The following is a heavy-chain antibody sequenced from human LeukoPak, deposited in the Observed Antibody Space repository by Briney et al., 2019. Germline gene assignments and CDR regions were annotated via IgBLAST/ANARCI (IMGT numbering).Heavy chain of an antibody. CDR2: ISGGSERI. CDR1: GFTFSSYP. Sequence: PGGSLRLSCAASGFTFSSYPMTWVRQAPGKGLEWVSSISGGSERIYYADSVKGRFTISRDNSKNTLYLQMNSLRAEDTAVYYCASITGYSSSFSFDYWGQGTLVTVSS. CDR3: ASITGYSSSFSFDY. V-gene: IGHV3-23*01. D-gene: IGHD6-13*01. J-gene: IGHJ4*02.